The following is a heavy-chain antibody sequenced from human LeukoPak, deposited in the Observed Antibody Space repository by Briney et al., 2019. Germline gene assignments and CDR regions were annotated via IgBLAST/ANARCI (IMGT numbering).Heavy chain of an antibody. CDR3: VRGTNTYRY. CDR2: INSGGSTI. CDR1: GFIFSDYY. J-gene: IGHJ4*02. Sequence: GGSLRLSCAASGFIFSDYYVSWIRQAPGKGLEWVSSINSGGSTIYYADPVKGRFTISRDNAKNSLYLQMNSLRAEDSAVYYCVRGTNTYRYWGQGILVTVSS. D-gene: IGHD2/OR15-2a*01. V-gene: IGHV3-11*01.